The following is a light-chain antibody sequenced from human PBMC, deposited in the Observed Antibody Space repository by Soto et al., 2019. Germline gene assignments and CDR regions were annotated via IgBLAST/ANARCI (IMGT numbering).Light chain of an antibody. Sequence: DIQMTQSPSSLSASVGDRVTITCQASQDITNSLNWYQQKPGKAPKVLIYDASILETGVPSRFSGSVSGKEFTFTISSLQPEDVATYYCEQYDNLPLTFGHGTSVVI. J-gene: IGKJ3*01. CDR2: DAS. CDR1: QDITNS. V-gene: IGKV1-33*01. CDR3: EQYDNLPLT.